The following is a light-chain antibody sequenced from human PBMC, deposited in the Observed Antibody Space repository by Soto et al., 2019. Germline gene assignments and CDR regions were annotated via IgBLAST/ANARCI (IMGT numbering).Light chain of an antibody. J-gene: IGKJ1*01. CDR3: QQYGSSPRA. Sequence: EIVWTQSPDTVSLSPGERAAPHCRVSQSVSSSYLAWYQQKPGQAPRLLIYGASSRATGIPDRFSGSGSGTDFTLTISRLEPEDFAVYYCQQYGSSPRAFGQGTKVDIK. CDR1: QSVSSSY. CDR2: GAS. V-gene: IGKV3-20*01.